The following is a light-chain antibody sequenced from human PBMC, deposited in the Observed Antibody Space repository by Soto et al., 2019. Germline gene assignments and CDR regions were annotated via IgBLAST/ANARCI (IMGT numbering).Light chain of an antibody. CDR2: AAS. J-gene: IGKJ5*01. Sequence: DIQMTQSPSSLAASVGDRVTITCRASQGIGNGLSWFQQKPGKAPKRLIYAASTLQSGVPSRFSGSGSGTEFTLTISSLQPEDFATSYCLRHNDYPITFGHGTRVEIK. CDR3: LRHNDYPIT. CDR1: QGIGNG. V-gene: IGKV1-17*01.